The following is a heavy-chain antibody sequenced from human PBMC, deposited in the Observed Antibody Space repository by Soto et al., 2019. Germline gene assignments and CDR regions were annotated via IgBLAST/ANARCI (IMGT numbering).Heavy chain of an antibody. CDR3: ARDGITGTTMYNWFDP. V-gene: IGHV3-33*01. CDR2: IWYDGSNK. D-gene: IGHD1-20*01. Sequence: QVQLVESGGGVVQPGRSLRLSCAASGFTFSSYGMHWVRQAPGKGLEWVAVIWYDGSNKYYADSVKGRFTISRDNSKNTLYLQMNSLRAEDTAVYYCARDGITGTTMYNWFDPWGQGTLVTVSS. J-gene: IGHJ5*02. CDR1: GFTFSSYG.